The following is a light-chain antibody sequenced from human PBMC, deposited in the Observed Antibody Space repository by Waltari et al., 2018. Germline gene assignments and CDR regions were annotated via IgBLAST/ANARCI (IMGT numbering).Light chain of an antibody. CDR1: NSNIGINY. CDR3: GTWDNSLSAWV. V-gene: IGLV1-51*02. CDR2: ENK. J-gene: IGLJ3*02. Sequence: QSVLTQPPSVSATPGQRVTISCSGSNSNIGINYISWYQQLPRTAPKLLTYENKKRPSGYPDRCAGSKSVTSATLGITGLQTEDEADYYCGTWDNSLSAWVFGGGTKLTVL.